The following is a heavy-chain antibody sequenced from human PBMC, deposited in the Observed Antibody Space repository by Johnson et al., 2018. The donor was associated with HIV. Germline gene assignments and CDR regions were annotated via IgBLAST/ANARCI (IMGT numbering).Heavy chain of an antibody. CDR2: IRYDGSNK. D-gene: IGHD3-22*01. V-gene: IGHV3-30*02. CDR1: GFTFSSYG. J-gene: IGHJ3*02. Sequence: QVQLVESGGGVVQPGGSLRLSCAASGFTFSSYGMHWVRQAPGKGLEWVAFIRYDGSNKYYADSVKGRFTISRDNSKNTLYLQMNSLRAEDTAVYYCAKEQSVVVIGIGAFESWGQGTMVTVSS. CDR3: AKEQSVVVIGIGAFES.